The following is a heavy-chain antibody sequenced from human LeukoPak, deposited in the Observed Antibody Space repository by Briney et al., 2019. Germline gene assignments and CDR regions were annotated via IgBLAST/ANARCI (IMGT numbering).Heavy chain of an antibody. D-gene: IGHD6-19*01. CDR2: IIPIFGTA. CDR3: ARVTRSGWYHKYNWFDP. Sequence: SVKVSCKASGGTFSSYASSWVRQAPGQGLEWMGGIIPIFGTANYEQKFQGRVTITADKSTSTAYMELSSLRSEDTAVYYCARVTRSGWYHKYNWFDPWGQGTLVTVSS. J-gene: IGHJ5*02. V-gene: IGHV1-69*06. CDR1: GGTFSSYA.